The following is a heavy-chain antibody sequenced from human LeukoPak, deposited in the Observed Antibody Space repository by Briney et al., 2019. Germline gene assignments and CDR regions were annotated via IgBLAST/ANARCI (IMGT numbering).Heavy chain of an antibody. D-gene: IGHD3-9*01. CDR1: GFTFSSYG. J-gene: IGHJ6*02. V-gene: IGHV3-33*01. Sequence: PGGSLRLSCAASGFTFSSYGMHWVRQAPGKGLEWVAVLWYDGSLKYSADSVKGRFTISRDNSKNTLYLQMNSLRAEDSAVYYCARGRNFDWLLNIAKGHCYYGMDVWGQGTTVTVSS. CDR2: LWYDGSLK. CDR3: ARGRNFDWLLNIAKGHCYYGMDV.